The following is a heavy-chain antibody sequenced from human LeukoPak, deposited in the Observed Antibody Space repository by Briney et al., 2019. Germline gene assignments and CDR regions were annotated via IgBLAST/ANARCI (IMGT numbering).Heavy chain of an antibody. CDR3: SNSGADRAIRYFDWSTWQ. Sequence: PGGSLRLSCAASGFTFDDHGMSWARQAPGKGLEWVSGISWNCGSTGYADSVKGRLAISRDNAKYALYLQMNGLRAEDTAVYYCSNSGADRAIRYFDWSTWQWGQGTLVTVSS. D-gene: IGHD3-9*01. J-gene: IGHJ4*02. CDR1: GFTFDDHG. V-gene: IGHV3-20*04. CDR2: ISWNCGST.